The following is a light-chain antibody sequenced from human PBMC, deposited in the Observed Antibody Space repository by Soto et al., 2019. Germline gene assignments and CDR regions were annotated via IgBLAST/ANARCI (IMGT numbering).Light chain of an antibody. V-gene: IGKV3-20*01. CDR3: QQYGSSPPLT. CDR2: VAS. J-gene: IGKJ4*01. Sequence: EFVLTQSPGTLSLSPGERATLSCRASQSVSSSYLACYQQKPGQAPRILIYVASTRATGIPDRFSGSGSGTDFTLTISRLEPEDFALYYCQQYGSSPPLTFGGGTKVEIK. CDR1: QSVSSSY.